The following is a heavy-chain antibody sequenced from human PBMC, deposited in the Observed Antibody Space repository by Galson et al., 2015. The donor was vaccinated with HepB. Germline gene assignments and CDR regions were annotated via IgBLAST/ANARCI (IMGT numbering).Heavy chain of an antibody. CDR1: GYTFSSYD. CDR3: ARGRRDTAVAAPAAVLLDY. Sequence: SGYTFSSYDINWVRQATGQRLEWMGWMNPNSGNTGYAQKFQGRVTMTRNTSISTAYMELSSLTSEDTAVYYCARGRRDTAVAAPAAVLLDYWGRGILVTVSS. D-gene: IGHD6-19*01. CDR2: MNPNSGNT. J-gene: IGHJ4*02. V-gene: IGHV1-8*01.